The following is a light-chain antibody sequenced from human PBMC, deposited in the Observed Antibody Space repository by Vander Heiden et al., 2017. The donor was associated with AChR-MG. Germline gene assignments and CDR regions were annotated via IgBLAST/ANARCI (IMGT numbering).Light chain of an antibody. J-gene: IGLJ3*02. CDR1: SSNIGSNT. CDR3: ATWDDGLSVWV. V-gene: IGLV1-44*01. CDR2: KNN. Sequence: QSQLTQPPSASGAPGQRVTISCSGSSSNIGSNTVSWYQQLPGTAPKVLIYKNNQRPSGVPDRFSGSKSGNSASLAISGLQSEDEADYHCATWDDGLSVWVFGGGTKLTVL.